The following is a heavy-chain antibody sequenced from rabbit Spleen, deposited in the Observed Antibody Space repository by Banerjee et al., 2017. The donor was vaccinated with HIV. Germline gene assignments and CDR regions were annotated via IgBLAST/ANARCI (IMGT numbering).Heavy chain of an antibody. Sequence: QSLEESGGDLVKPGASLTLTCIASGVSFSGNSYMCWVRQAPGKGLEWIACIDTGSSGGTYCASWAKGRFTISKTSSTTVALQMTSLTAADTATYFCARDAGTSFSTYGMDLWGPGTLVTVS. CDR3: ARDAGTSFSTYGMDL. J-gene: IGHJ6*01. CDR1: GVSFSGNSY. CDR2: IDTGSSGGT. V-gene: IGHV1S40*01. D-gene: IGHD8-1*01.